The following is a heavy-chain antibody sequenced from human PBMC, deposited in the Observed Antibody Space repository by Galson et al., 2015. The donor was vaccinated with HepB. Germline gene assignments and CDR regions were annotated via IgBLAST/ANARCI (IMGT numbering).Heavy chain of an antibody. J-gene: IGHJ6*02. Sequence: SVKVSCKASGGTFSSYTISWVRQAPGQGLEWMGRTIPILGIANYAQKFQGRVTITADKSTSTAYMELSSLRSEDTAVYYCARDRYGSGSYRVANYGMDVWGQGTTVTVSS. V-gene: IGHV1-69*04. CDR1: GGTFSSYT. CDR2: TIPILGIA. D-gene: IGHD3-10*01. CDR3: ARDRYGSGSYRVANYGMDV.